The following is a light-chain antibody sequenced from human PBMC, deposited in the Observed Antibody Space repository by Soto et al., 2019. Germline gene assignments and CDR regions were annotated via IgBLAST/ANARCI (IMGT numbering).Light chain of an antibody. V-gene: IGKV1-39*01. CDR1: QSIRNY. CDR3: QQSYSTLGS. J-gene: IGKJ2*04. CDR2: TAS. Sequence: DIQVTQSPSTLSASVGDRVTITCRASQSIRNYLNWYQQRPGKPPKLLIHTASTLQSGVPSRFSGSGSGTDFTLTISSLQPEDFATYYCQQSYSTLGSFGQGTKLEIK.